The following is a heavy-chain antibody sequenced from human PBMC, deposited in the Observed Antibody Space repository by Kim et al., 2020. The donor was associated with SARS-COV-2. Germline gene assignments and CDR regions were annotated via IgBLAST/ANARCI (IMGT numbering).Heavy chain of an antibody. CDR2: IYYSGST. CDR3: ARGTQTGTTSLTF. J-gene: IGHJ4*02. D-gene: IGHD1-7*01. V-gene: IGHV4-39*01. CDR1: GDSISSSSYY. Sequence: SETLSLTCTVSGDSISSSSYYWGWIRQPPGKGLEWIGSIYYSGSTNYSPSLKSRVTISIDTSENRLSLKLTSVTAADTAVYYCARGTQTGTTSLTFWGQGTLVTVSS.